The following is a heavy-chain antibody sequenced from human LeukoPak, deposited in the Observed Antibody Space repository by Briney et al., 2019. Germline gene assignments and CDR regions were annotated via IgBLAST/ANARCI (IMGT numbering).Heavy chain of an antibody. CDR2: IYYSGST. CDR3: ARPGVGSGRYGAFDI. J-gene: IGHJ3*02. D-gene: IGHD5-18*01. Sequence: SETLSLTCTVSGGSISSYYWSWIRQPPGKGLEWIGYIYYSGSTNYNPSLKSRVTISVDTSKNQFSLKLSSVTAADTAVYHCARPGVGSGRYGAFDIWGQGTMVTVSS. CDR1: GGSISSYY. V-gene: IGHV4-59*08.